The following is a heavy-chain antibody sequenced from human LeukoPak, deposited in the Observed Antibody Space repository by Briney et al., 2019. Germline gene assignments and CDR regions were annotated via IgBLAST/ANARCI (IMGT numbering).Heavy chain of an antibody. CDR3: EVGYCSSTSCYPGLSAFDI. CDR1: GYSISSGYY. J-gene: IGHJ3*02. V-gene: IGHV4-38-2*02. CDR2: IYHSGST. D-gene: IGHD2-2*01. Sequence: SETLSLTCTVSGYSISSGYYWGWIRQPPGKGLEWIGSIYHSGSTYYNPSLKSRVTISVDTSKNQFSLKLSSVTAADTAVYYCEVGYCSSTSCYPGLSAFDIWGQGTMVTVSS.